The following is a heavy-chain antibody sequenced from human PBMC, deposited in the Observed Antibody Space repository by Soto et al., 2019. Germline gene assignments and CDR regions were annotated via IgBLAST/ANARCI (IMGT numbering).Heavy chain of an antibody. CDR3: VSGRDYYYYGMDV. D-gene: IGHD1-1*01. Sequence: EVQLVETGGGLIQPGGSLRLSCAASGFTVSSNYMSWVRQAPGKGLEWVSVIYSGGSTYYADSVKGRFTSSRDNSKNTLYLQMNSLRAEDTAVYYGVSGRDYYYYGMDVWGQGTTVTVSS. CDR2: IYSGGST. CDR1: GFTVSSNY. V-gene: IGHV3-53*02. J-gene: IGHJ6*02.